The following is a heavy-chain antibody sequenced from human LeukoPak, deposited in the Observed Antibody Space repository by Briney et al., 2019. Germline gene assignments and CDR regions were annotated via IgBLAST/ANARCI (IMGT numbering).Heavy chain of an antibody. CDR3: ARCGRSFGTGYYFDY. V-gene: IGHV4-59*01. J-gene: IGHJ4*02. CDR1: GGSITDYY. D-gene: IGHD5-18*01. Sequence: PSETLSLTCTVFGGSITDYYWSWVRQPPGKGLEWIGFIYYTGSTNYNPSLQSRVTISLDTPRNQFSLKLSSVTAAVTAVYFCARCGRSFGTGYYFDYWGQGNLVTVSS. CDR2: IYYTGST.